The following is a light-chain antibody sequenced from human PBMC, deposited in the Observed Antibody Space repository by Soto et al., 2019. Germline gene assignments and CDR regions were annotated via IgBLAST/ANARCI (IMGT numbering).Light chain of an antibody. CDR2: DAS. CDR1: QSVSSL. J-gene: IGKJ5*01. Sequence: IVLKQSPATLSLWPGETAILSCRASQSVSSLLSWYQQKPGQAPRLLIYDASTRAPGIPARFRGSGSGTDFTLTISSLEPEDFALYYCQQRSSWITFGQGTRLEIE. CDR3: QQRSSWIT. V-gene: IGKV3-11*01.